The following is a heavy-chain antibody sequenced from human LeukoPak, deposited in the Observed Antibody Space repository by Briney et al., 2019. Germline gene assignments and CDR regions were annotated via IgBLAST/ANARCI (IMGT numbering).Heavy chain of an antibody. CDR3: ARVIIPRGIAYYYCAMDV. Sequence: GGSLRLSCAASGFTFSGYAMTWVRQAPGKGLEWVSAITNSGGDTFYADSVRGRFTISRDNAMNTLYLQMNSLRAEDTAVYYCARVIIPRGIAYYYCAMDVWGQGTTVTVSS. J-gene: IGHJ6*02. CDR1: GFTFSGYA. V-gene: IGHV3-23*01. D-gene: IGHD1-14*01. CDR2: ITNSGGDT.